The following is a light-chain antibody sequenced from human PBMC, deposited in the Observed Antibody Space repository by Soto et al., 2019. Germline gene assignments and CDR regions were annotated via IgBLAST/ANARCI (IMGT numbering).Light chain of an antibody. J-gene: IGKJ3*01. Sequence: EIVLTQSPATLSLSLGERATLSCRASQSIGSYLAWYQHKLGQPPRLLIYDASNRATGIPVRFSGSGSGTDFTLTISSLEPEDCAGYYCQQRSTWPPFSFGPGTKVDIK. CDR1: QSIGSY. CDR2: DAS. CDR3: QQRSTWPPFS. V-gene: IGKV3-11*01.